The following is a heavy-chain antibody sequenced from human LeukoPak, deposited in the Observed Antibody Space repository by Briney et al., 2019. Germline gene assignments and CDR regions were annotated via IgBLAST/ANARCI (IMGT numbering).Heavy chain of an antibody. CDR2: IRYDGSNK. Sequence: GSLRLSCAASAFSFSNYAMHWVRQAPGKGLEWVAFIRYDGSNKYYADSVKGRFTISRDNSKNTLYLQMNSLRADDTAVYYCARDGEVGVGRWFDPWGQGTLVTVSS. J-gene: IGHJ5*02. CDR1: AFSFSNYA. D-gene: IGHD1-26*01. V-gene: IGHV3-30*02. CDR3: ARDGEVGVGRWFDP.